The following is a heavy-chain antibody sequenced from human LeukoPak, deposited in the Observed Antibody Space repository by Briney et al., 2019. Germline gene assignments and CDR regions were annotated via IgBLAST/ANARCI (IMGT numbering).Heavy chain of an antibody. CDR2: FDPEDGET. CDR3: ATSPGDIVVVPAAREFDY. J-gene: IGHJ4*02. Sequence: ASVKASCKVSGYTLTELSMHWVRQAPGKRLEWMGGFDPEDGETIYAQKFQGRVTMTEDTSTDTAYMELSSLRSEDTAVYYCATSPGDIVVVPAAREFDYWGQGTLVTVSS. D-gene: IGHD2-2*01. V-gene: IGHV1-24*01. CDR1: GYTLTELS.